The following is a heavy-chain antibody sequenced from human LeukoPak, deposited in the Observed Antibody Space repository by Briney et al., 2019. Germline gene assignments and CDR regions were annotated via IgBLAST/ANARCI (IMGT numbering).Heavy chain of an antibody. D-gene: IGHD3-22*01. V-gene: IGHV3-7*01. CDR1: GFTFSSYW. CDR2: IKRDGSEK. J-gene: IGHJ3*02. Sequence: GESLKISCAASGFTFSSYWMIWVRQAPGKGLEWVANIKRDGSEKYYVDSVKGRFTISRDNAKNSLYLQMNSLRVEDTAVYHCARDASPYDSSGYYDAFDIWGQGTMVTVSS. CDR3: ARDASPYDSSGYYDAFDI.